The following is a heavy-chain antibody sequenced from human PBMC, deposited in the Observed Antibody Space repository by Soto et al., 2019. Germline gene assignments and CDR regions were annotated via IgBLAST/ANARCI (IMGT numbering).Heavy chain of an antibody. CDR3: TTWITMVRGVIIPPPPPY. Sequence: GGSLRLSCAASGFTFSDAWMSWVRQAPGKGLEWVGRIKSKTDGGTTDYAAPVKGRFTISRDDSKNTLYLQMNSLKTEDTAVYYCTTWITMVRGVIIPPPPPYWGQGTLVTVSS. J-gene: IGHJ4*02. D-gene: IGHD3-10*01. CDR1: GFTFSDAW. CDR2: IKSKTDGGTT. V-gene: IGHV3-15*01.